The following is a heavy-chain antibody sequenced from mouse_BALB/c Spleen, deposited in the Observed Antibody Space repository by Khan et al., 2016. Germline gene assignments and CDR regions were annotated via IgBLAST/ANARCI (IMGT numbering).Heavy chain of an antibody. CDR1: GYTFTNYG. J-gene: IGHJ4*01. CDR3: ARYGNYYAMDY. D-gene: IGHD2-1*01. CDR2: INTYTGEP. V-gene: IGHV9-3-1*01. Sequence: QIQLVLSGPELKKPGETVKISCKTSGYTFTNYGMNWVKQAPGKGLKWMGWINTYTGEPAYADDFKGRFALSLETSARTAFLLINNLKNEDTATYFCARYGNYYAMDYWGQGTSVTVSS.